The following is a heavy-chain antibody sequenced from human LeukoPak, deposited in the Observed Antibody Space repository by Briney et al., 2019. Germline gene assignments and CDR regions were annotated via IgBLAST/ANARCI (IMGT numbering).Heavy chain of an antibody. V-gene: IGHV3-23*01. D-gene: IGHD6-13*01. CDR2: FSASDGNT. CDR3: AKSRTAAPGPGAFDI. J-gene: IGHJ3*02. Sequence: GGSLRLSCAASGFTFSSYAMSWVRQGPRKGLEWVSGFSASDGNTQYADSLKGRFTISRDNSKNTLFLYMNSLRGDDTAVYYCAKSRTAAPGPGAFDIWGQGTMVTVS. CDR1: GFTFSSYA.